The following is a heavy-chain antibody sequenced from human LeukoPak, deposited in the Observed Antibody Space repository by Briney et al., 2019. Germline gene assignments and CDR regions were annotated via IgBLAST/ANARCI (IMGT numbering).Heavy chain of an antibody. Sequence: GGSLRLSCAASGFTFRSYEMNWVRQAPGKGLEWVSYISSSGSTIYYADSVKGRFTVSRDNAKNSLYLQMNSLRAEDTAVYYCARDWFHAIGYWGQGTLVTVSS. J-gene: IGHJ4*02. V-gene: IGHV3-48*03. D-gene: IGHD2/OR15-2a*01. CDR1: GFTFRSYE. CDR3: ARDWFHAIGY. CDR2: ISSSGSTI.